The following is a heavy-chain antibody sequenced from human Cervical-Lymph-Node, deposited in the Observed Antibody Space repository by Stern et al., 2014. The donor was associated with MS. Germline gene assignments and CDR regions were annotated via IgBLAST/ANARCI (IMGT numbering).Heavy chain of an antibody. CDR3: ARASGSYGMAV. D-gene: IGHD1-26*01. CDR2: INSDGSST. CDR1: GFTLSSYW. Sequence: EVQLVESGGGLVQPGGSLRLSCVASGFTLSSYWMHWVRQGPGKGLVWVSRINSDGSSTTYADSVKGRFTISRDNAKNTLFLQMNSLRVEDTAVYYCARASGSYGMAVWGQGTTVTVSS. V-gene: IGHV3-74*01. J-gene: IGHJ6*01.